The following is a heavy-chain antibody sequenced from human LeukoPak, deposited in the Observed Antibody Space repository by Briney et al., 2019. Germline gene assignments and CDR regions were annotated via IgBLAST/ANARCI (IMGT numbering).Heavy chain of an antibody. V-gene: IGHV3-74*01. CDR3: GLSMVRALSPDY. CDR1: GFTFGDYV. Sequence: GGSLRLSCTASGFTFGDYVMSWVRQAPGKGLVWVSGINSDGSSTNYADSVKGRFTISRDNAKNTLFLQMDSLRDEDTAVYYCGLSMVRALSPDYWGQGTLVTVSS. D-gene: IGHD3-10*01. CDR2: INSDGSST. J-gene: IGHJ4*02.